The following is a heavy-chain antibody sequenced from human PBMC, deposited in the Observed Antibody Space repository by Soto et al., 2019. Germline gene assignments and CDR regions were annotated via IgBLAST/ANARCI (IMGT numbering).Heavy chain of an antibody. Sequence: GGSLRLSCAASGFTFSVYTMGWVRQAPGKGLEWVSLIYDDGSSAFYADSVKGRFTISRDKAKNSLYLQMNDLGAGDTAVYYCARVDYGMDVWGQGTKVTVSS. CDR2: IYDDGSSA. CDR3: ARVDYGMDV. V-gene: IGHV3-21*01. J-gene: IGHJ6*02. CDR1: GFTFSVYT.